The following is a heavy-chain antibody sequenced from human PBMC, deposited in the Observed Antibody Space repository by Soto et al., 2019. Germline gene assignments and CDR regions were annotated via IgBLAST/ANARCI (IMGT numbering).Heavy chain of an antibody. CDR1: GGSISSYY. D-gene: IGHD5-18*01. Sequence: SETLSLTCTVSGGSISSYYWTWIRQPPGKGLEWIGYIFYSGSTNYNPSLKSRVTISVDTSKNQFSLKLSSVTAADTAVYYCARKGYNYDYWGQGTLVTVSS. J-gene: IGHJ4*02. V-gene: IGHV4-59*01. CDR2: IFYSGST. CDR3: ARKGYNYDY.